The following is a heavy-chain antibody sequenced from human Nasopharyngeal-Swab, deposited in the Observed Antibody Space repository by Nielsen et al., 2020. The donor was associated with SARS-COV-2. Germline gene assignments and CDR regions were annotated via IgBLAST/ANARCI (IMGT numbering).Heavy chain of an antibody. Sequence: GESLKISCAASGFTFSNAWMSWVRQAPGKGLEWVGRIKRKTDGGTTDYAAPVKGRFPISRDDSTKTLYLQMNSLKTEDTAVYYCSSRSKSDWYFDLWGRGTLVTVSS. CDR3: SSRSKSDWYFDL. CDR2: IKRKTDGGTT. CDR1: GFTFSNAW. V-gene: IGHV3-15*01. J-gene: IGHJ2*01.